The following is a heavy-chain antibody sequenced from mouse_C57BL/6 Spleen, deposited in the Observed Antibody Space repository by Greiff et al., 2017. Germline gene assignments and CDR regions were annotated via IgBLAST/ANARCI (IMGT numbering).Heavy chain of an antibody. V-gene: IGHV1-64*01. Sequence: QVQLQQPGAELVKPGASVKLSCKASGYTFTSYWMPWVKQRPGQGLEWIGMIHPSSGSTNYNEKFKSKVTLTVDKSSSTAYMQLSRLTSEDSAVYYCARPHEAEGYYVHYYAMDYWGQGTSVTVSS. CDR2: IHPSSGST. CDR1: GYTFTSYW. CDR3: ARPHEAEGYYVHYYAMDY. J-gene: IGHJ4*01. D-gene: IGHD2-3*01.